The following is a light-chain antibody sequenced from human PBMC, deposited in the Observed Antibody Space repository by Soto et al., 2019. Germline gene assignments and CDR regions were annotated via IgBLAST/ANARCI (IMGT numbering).Light chain of an antibody. Sequence: DIQLTQSPSSLSASVGDRVTITCQASQYISNHLNWYQQKPGKAPNLLIYDASDLETGVPSRFSGGGSGTFFSFTINSLQPEDIATYYCQKHDGVPLFGPGTKVDI. CDR3: QKHDGVPL. V-gene: IGKV1-33*01. CDR2: DAS. J-gene: IGKJ3*01. CDR1: QYISNH.